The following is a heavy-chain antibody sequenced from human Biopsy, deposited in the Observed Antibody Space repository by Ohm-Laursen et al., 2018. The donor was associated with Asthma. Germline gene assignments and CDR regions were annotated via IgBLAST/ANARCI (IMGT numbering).Heavy chain of an antibody. V-gene: IGHV1-3*01. J-gene: IGHJ6*02. D-gene: IGHD5-12*01. Sequence: GASVKVSCSASGYNFISFAMHWVRQAPGQRPEWMGWFNPGNGNAKVSEKFQGRVSITRDTSATTAYLEVSSLTSEDTAVYYCARSAETYSGFDSNYYGMDVWGQGTRVTVSS. CDR1: GYNFISFA. CDR2: FNPGNGNA. CDR3: ARSAETYSGFDSNYYGMDV.